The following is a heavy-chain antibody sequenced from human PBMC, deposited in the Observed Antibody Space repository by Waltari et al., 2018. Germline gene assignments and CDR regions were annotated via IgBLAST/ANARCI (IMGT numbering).Heavy chain of an antibody. Sequence: EVQLLESGGGLVQPGGSLRLSCAASGFTFSSYAISWVRQAPGKGLEWVSVIYSGGSSTYYADSVKGRFTISRDNSKNTLYLQMNSLRAEDTAVYYCAKGGLDYTNDAFDIWGQGTMVTVSS. CDR3: AKGGLDYTNDAFDI. D-gene: IGHD4-4*01. J-gene: IGHJ3*02. V-gene: IGHV3-23*03. CDR1: GFTFSSYA. CDR2: IYSGGSST.